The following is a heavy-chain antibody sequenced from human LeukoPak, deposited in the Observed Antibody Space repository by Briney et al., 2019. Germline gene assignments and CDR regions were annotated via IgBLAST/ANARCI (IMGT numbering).Heavy chain of an antibody. CDR3: AREPIVGAFFDY. CDR2: IYHSGST. J-gene: IGHJ4*02. D-gene: IGHD1-26*01. V-gene: IGHV4-38-2*02. CDR1: GYSISSGYY. Sequence: SETLSLTCTVSGYSISSGYYWGWIRQPPGKGLEWIGSIYHSGSTYYNPSLKSRVTISVDTSKNQFSLKLSPVTAADTAVYYCAREPIVGAFFDYWGQGTLVTVSS.